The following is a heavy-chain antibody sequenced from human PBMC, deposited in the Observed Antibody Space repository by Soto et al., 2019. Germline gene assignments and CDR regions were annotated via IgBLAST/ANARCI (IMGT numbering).Heavy chain of an antibody. Sequence: SLILSCAASGFTFSNYVMSWVRQAPGEGLQWVSVIVXTGXXTXXXXXVXXRFTISRDNSKNTLYLQMSSLRDEDTAVYYCTKGGSSWNYYYSTMDVWGQGTTVTVSS. J-gene: IGHJ6*02. CDR3: TKGGSSWNYYYSTMDV. CDR1: GFTFSNYV. D-gene: IGHD6-13*01. CDR2: IVXTGXXT. V-gene: IGHV3-23*01.